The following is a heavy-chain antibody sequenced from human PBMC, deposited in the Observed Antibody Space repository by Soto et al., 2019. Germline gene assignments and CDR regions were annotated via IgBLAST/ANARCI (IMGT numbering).Heavy chain of an antibody. V-gene: IGHV3-23*01. CDR2: ISGSGGST. CDR1: GFTFSTYA. Sequence: GGSLRLSCAASGFTFSTYAMSWVRQAPGKGLEWVSVISGSGGSTYYADSVKGRFTISRDNSKNTLYLQVNSLRAEDTAVYYCAKEYGGSKGSYYYYGMDVWGPGTTVTVSS. D-gene: IGHD2-15*01. J-gene: IGHJ6*02. CDR3: AKEYGGSKGSYYYYGMDV.